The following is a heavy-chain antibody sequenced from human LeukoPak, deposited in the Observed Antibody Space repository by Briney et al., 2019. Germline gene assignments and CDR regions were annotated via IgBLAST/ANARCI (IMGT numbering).Heavy chain of an antibody. J-gene: IGHJ4*02. V-gene: IGHV3-7*01. CDR1: GFTFRSSW. D-gene: IGHD1-1*01. Sequence: AGGSLRLSCAASGFTFRSSWMTWVRQAPGKGLEWVANIKEDGREKRYVDSVKGRFTISRDNAENSLYLQMTGLRVEDTAVYYCARDGDKWNDFDYWGQGTLVTVSS. CDR3: ARDGDKWNDFDY. CDR2: IKEDGREK.